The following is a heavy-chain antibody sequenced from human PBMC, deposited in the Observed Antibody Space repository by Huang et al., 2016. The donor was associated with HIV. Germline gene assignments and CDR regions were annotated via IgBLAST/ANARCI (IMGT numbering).Heavy chain of an antibody. J-gene: IGHJ4*02. CDR2: IYPGDSDT. CDR1: GFSFTNYW. V-gene: IGHV5-51*01. CDR3: VRSTSGYYYRTDY. Sequence: EVQLAQSGPEVKKPGESLKISCKGSGFSFTNYWIGWVRQMPGKGLEGMGSIYPGDSDTKYSPSFQGQVTISADKSSSTAYLQWSSLKASDTAMYYCVRSTSGYYYRTDYWGQGTLVTVSS. D-gene: IGHD3-22*01.